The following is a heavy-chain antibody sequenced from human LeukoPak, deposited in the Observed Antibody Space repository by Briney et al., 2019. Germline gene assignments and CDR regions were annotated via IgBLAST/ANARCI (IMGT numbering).Heavy chain of an antibody. J-gene: IGHJ4*02. D-gene: IGHD2-21*02. CDR1: GYTFTSYG. Sequence: ASVKVSFKASGYTFTSYGISWVRQAPGQGLEWMGWISTYNGDTNYSQKLQGRVTMTTDTSTSTAYMELRSLRSDDTAVYYCARLTEFPQYFDYWGQGTLVTVSS. CDR3: ARLTEFPQYFDY. V-gene: IGHV1-18*01. CDR2: ISTYNGDT.